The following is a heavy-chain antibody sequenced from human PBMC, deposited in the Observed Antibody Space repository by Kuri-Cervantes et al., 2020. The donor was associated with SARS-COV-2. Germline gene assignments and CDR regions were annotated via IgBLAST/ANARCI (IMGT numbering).Heavy chain of an antibody. CDR1: GFTFSDYY. Sequence: GGSLRLSCAASGFTFSDYYMSWIRQAPGKGLVWVSRINPDGSYTNNADSVKGRFTLSRDNAKNSLYLQMNSLRAEDTAVYYCAREGFGTPSGYYGMDVWGQGTTVTVSS. CDR2: INPDGSYT. J-gene: IGHJ6*02. CDR3: AREGFGTPSGYYGMDV. D-gene: IGHD3-16*01. V-gene: IGHV3-11*06.